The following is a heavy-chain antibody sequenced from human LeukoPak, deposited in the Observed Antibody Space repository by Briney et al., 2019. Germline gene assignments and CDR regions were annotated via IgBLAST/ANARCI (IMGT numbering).Heavy chain of an antibody. J-gene: IGHJ4*02. Sequence: SETLSLTCTVSGGSISSSSYYWGWIRQPPGKGLEWIGSIYYSGSTYYNPSLKSRVTISVDTSKNQFSLKLSSVTAADTAVYYCARDHKPTYYYDSSGYYKEWGQGTLVTVSS. D-gene: IGHD3-22*01. CDR2: IYYSGST. CDR1: GGSISSSSYY. CDR3: ARDHKPTYYYDSSGYYKE. V-gene: IGHV4-39*07.